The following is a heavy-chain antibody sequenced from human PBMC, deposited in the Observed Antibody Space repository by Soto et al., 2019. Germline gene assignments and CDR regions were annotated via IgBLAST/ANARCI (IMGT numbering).Heavy chain of an antibody. D-gene: IGHD4-4*01. CDR1: GGSISSSSYY. CDR2: IYYSGST. CDR3: LTTVTTEGWFDP. V-gene: IGHV4-39*01. Sequence: SETLSLTCTVSGGSISSSSYYWGWIRQPPGKGLEWIGSIYYSGSTYYNPSLKSRVTISVDTSKNQFSLKLSSVTAADTAVYYVLTTVTTEGWFDPWGQGTLVTVSS. J-gene: IGHJ5*02.